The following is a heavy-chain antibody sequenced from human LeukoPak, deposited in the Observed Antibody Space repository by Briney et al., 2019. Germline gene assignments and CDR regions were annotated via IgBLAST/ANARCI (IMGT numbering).Heavy chain of an antibody. D-gene: IGHD3-10*01. CDR1: GYTFTSYD. Sequence: ASVKVSCKASGYTFTSYDINWVRQATGQGLEWMGWMNPNSGNTGYAQKFQGRVTITRNTSISTAYMELSSLRSEDTAVYYCAREFGYGSGSSYYCYYYMDVWGKGTTVTVSS. CDR3: AREFGYGSGSSYYCYYYMDV. J-gene: IGHJ6*03. CDR2: MNPNSGNT. V-gene: IGHV1-8*03.